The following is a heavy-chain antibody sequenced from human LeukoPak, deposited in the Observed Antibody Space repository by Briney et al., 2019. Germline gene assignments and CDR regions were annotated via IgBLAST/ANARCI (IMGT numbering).Heavy chain of an antibody. CDR2: ISGSGGST. CDR1: GFTFSSYG. D-gene: IGHD3-3*01. CDR3: ARGSRLGVVERGAFDI. Sequence: GGTLRLSCAASGFTFSSYGMSWVRQAPGKGLEWVSAISGSGGSTYYADSVKGRFTISRDNSKNTLYLQMNSLRAEDTAVYFCARGSRLGVVERGAFDIWGQGTMVTVSS. J-gene: IGHJ3*02. V-gene: IGHV3-23*01.